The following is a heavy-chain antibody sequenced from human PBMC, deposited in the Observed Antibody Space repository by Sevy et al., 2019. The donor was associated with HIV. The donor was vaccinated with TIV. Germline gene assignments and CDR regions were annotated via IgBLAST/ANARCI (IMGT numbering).Heavy chain of an antibody. V-gene: IGHV1-2*02. CDR2: INPSSGGT. CDR3: ARSVYGSGTYLNDY. D-gene: IGHD3-10*01. CDR1: GYTFTGYY. Sequence: ASVKVSCKDSGYTFTGYYVHWVRRAPGQGLEWMGWINPSSGGTNYGQKFHGRVTMTRDTSITTAYMELNSLRSDDTAVYYCARSVYGSGTYLNDYWGQGTLVTVSS. J-gene: IGHJ4*02.